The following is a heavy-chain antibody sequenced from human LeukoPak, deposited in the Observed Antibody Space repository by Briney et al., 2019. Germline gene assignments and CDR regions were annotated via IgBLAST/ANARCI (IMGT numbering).Heavy chain of an antibody. Sequence: SETLSLTCTVSGGSVSSWYWSWIRQPPGKGLEWIGYIYDSGNTKYNPSLKSRVTISIDTPKNQFSLKLTSVTAADTATYYCARETSLMGYASGLGFNYWGRGILVTVSS. CDR2: IYDSGNT. V-gene: IGHV4-59*02. D-gene: IGHD6-19*01. CDR1: GGSVSSWY. J-gene: IGHJ4*02. CDR3: ARETSLMGYASGLGFNY.